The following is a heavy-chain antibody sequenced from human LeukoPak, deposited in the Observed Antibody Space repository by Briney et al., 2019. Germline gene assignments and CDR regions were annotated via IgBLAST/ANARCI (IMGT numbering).Heavy chain of an antibody. CDR1: GFTFSSYD. V-gene: IGHV3-13*01. CDR3: ARATDCSSTSCYSGAFDI. D-gene: IGHD2-2*01. CDR2: IGTAGDT. Sequence: PGGSLRLSCAASGFTFSSYDMQWVRQATGKGLEWVSAIGTAGDTYYPGSVKGRFTISRENAKNSLYLQMNSLRAGDTAVYYCARATDCSSTSCYSGAFDIWGQGTMVTVSS. J-gene: IGHJ3*02.